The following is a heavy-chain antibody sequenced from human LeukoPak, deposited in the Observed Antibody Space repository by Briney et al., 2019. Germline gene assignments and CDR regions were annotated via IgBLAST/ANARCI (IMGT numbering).Heavy chain of an antibody. J-gene: IGHJ4*02. CDR2: IKQDGSET. CDR3: ATSQLGDSSVYRQFDF. CDR1: GLIFSKYW. Sequence: GGSLRLSCAASGLIFSKYWMSWVRQAPGKGLEWVASIKQDGSETHYVDSVKGRFTVSRDNAENSLYLQASGLRAEDTAVYYCATSQLGDSSVYRQFDFWGQGALVTVSS. D-gene: IGHD3-22*01. V-gene: IGHV3-7*01.